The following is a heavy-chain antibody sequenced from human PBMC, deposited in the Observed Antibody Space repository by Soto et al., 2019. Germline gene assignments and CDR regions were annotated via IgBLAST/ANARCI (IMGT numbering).Heavy chain of an antibody. D-gene: IGHD6-13*01. CDR2: IKQDGSEK. Sequence: EVQLVESGGGLVQPGGSLRLSWAASGFTFNNYWMTWVRQAPGKGLEWVANIKQDGSEKNSVDSVKGRFTISRDNAKRSMYLQMNRLRDEDTAVSYCARDRLENGYGRSWLDYWGQGTLVTVSS. CDR1: GFTFNNYW. CDR3: ARDRLENGYGRSWLDY. V-gene: IGHV3-7*01. J-gene: IGHJ4*02.